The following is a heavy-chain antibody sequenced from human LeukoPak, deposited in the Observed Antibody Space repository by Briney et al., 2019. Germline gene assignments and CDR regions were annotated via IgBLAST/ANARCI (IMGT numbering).Heavy chain of an antibody. CDR1: GFTFSSYA. V-gene: IGHV3-30-3*01. Sequence: PGGSLRLSCAASGFTFSSYAMHWVRQAPGKGLEWVAVISYDGSNKYYADSVKGRFTISRDNSKNTLYLQMNSLRAEDTAVYYCAKDGGPVVVPAAIEPPYFDYWGQGTLVTVSS. CDR3: AKDGGPVVVPAAIEPPYFDY. J-gene: IGHJ4*02. D-gene: IGHD2-2*01. CDR2: ISYDGSNK.